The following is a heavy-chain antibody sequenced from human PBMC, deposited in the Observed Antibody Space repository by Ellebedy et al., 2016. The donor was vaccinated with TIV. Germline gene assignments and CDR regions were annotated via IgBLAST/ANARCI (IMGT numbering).Heavy chain of an antibody. CDR1: GYTFTSYG. CDR3: ARDRQAVAGIGY. V-gene: IGHV1-69*04. Sequence: AASVKVSCKASGYTFTSYGISWVRQAPGQGLEWMGRIIPILGIANYAQKFQGRVTITADKSTSTAYMELSSLRSEDTAVYYCARDRQAVAGIGYWGQGTLVTVSS. CDR2: IIPILGIA. D-gene: IGHD6-19*01. J-gene: IGHJ4*02.